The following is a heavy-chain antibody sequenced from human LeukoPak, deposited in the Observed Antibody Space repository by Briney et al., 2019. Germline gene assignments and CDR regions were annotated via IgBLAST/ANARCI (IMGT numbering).Heavy chain of an antibody. CDR1: GFTFSSYW. J-gene: IGHJ4*02. CDR3: ARDRFSIYGDYDY. V-gene: IGHV3-7*03. CDR2: IKQDGSEK. D-gene: IGHD4-17*01. Sequence: SGGSLRLSCAASGFTFSSYWMSWVRQAPGKGLEWVANIKQDGSEKYYVDSVKGRFTISRDNAKNSLCLQMNSLRAEDTAVYYCARDRFSIYGDYDYWGQGTLVTVSS.